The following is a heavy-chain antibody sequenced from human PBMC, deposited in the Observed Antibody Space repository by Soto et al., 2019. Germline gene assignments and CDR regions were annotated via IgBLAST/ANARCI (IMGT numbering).Heavy chain of an antibody. CDR2: IYYIVST. V-gene: IGHV4-39*01. J-gene: IGHJ6*02. D-gene: IGHD3-3*01. CDR3: ARGGFLDNYYYYAIDA. Sequence: SENPSVSWVISRGSFTSSSYFRDFITNPQGKGLEGIGSIYYIVSTYYNPSLKSRVTISVDTSKNQFSLKLSSVTAADTAVYYCARGGFLDNYYYYAIDAWGQGTTVT. CDR1: RGSFTSSSYF.